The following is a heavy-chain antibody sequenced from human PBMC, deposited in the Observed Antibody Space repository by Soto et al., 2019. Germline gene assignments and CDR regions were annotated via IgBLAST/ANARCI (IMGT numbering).Heavy chain of an antibody. D-gene: IGHD1-1*01. Sequence: QVQLVESGGGVVQPGRSLRLSCAASGFTFSSYAMHWVRQAPGKGLERVAVISYDGSNKYYADSVKGRFTISRDNSKNTLYLQMNSLRTEDTAVYYCARDRLRYNWNDFPYYYSGMDVWGQGTTVTVSS. J-gene: IGHJ6*02. CDR2: ISYDGSNK. V-gene: IGHV3-30-3*01. CDR3: ARDRLRYNWNDFPYYYSGMDV. CDR1: GFTFSSYA.